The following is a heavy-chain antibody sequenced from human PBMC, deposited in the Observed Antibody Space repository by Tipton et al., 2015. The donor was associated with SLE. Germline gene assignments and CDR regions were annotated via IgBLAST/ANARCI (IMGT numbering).Heavy chain of an antibody. Sequence: SLRLSCAASGFTFSSYSMNWVRQAPGKGLEWVSSISSSSSYIYYADSVKGRFTISRDNAKNSLYLQMNSLRAEDTAVYYCARDGSSWLEGAFDIWGQGTMVTVSS. CDR2: ISSSSSYI. J-gene: IGHJ3*02. D-gene: IGHD6-13*01. CDR3: ARDGSSWLEGAFDI. CDR1: GFTFSSYS. V-gene: IGHV3-21*01.